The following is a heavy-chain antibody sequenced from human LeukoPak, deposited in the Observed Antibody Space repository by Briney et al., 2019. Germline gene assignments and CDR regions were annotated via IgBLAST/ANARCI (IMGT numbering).Heavy chain of an antibody. V-gene: IGHV3-30*03. J-gene: IGHJ4*02. CDR2: ISYDGSNT. Sequence: PGGSLRLSCAASGFTFSSYAMHWVRQAPGKGLEWVGVISYDGSNTYYVDSVKGRFTISRDNSKNTVYLQMNSLRAEDTAVYYCARGATYYYDSSGYEYFDYWGQGTLVTVSS. CDR3: ARGATYYYDSSGYEYFDY. CDR1: GFTFSSYA. D-gene: IGHD3-22*01.